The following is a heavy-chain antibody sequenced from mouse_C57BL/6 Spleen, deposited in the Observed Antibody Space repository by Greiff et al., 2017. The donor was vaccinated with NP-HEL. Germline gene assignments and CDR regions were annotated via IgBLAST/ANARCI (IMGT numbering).Heavy chain of an antibody. D-gene: IGHD1-3*01. J-gene: IGHJ4*01. V-gene: IGHV5-17*01. CDR3: ARPESKGVAMDY. CDR1: GFTFSDYG. CDR2: ISSGSSTI. Sequence: EVMLVESGGGLVKHGGSLKLSCAASGFTFSDYGMHWVRQAPEKGLEWVAYISSGSSTIYYADTVKGRFTISRDNAKNTLFLQMTSLRSEDTAMYYCARPESKGVAMDYWGQGTSVTVSS.